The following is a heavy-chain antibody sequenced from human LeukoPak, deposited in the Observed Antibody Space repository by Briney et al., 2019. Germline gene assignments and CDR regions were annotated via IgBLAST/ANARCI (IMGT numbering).Heavy chain of an antibody. J-gene: IGHJ4*02. CDR1: GFTFSSYG. D-gene: IGHD6-13*01. CDR2: IWYDGSNK. CDR3: AKEQYSSSWPDY. Sequence: PGGSLRLSXAASGFTFSSYGMHWVRQAPGKGLEWVAVIWYDGSNKYYADSVKGRFTISRDNSKNTLYLQMNSLRAEDAAVYYCAKEQYSSSWPDYWGQGTLVTVSS. V-gene: IGHV3-33*06.